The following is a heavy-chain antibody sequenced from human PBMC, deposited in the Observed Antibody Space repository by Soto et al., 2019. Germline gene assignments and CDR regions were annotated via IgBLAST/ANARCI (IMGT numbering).Heavy chain of an antibody. CDR2: IWYDGSNK. V-gene: IGHV3-33*01. J-gene: IGHJ6*02. D-gene: IGHD3-9*01. CDR1: GFTFSSYG. CDR3: ASLVLTGPFHYYYYGMDV. Sequence: QPGGYLRLSCAASGFTFSSYGMHWVHQAPGKGLEWVAVIWYDGSNKYYADSVKGRFTISRDNSKNTLYLQMNSLRAEDTAVYYCASLVLTGPFHYYYYGMDVWGQGTTVTVSS.